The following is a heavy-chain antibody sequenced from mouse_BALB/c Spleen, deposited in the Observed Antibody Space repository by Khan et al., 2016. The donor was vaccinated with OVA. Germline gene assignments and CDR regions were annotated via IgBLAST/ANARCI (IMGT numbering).Heavy chain of an antibody. V-gene: IGHV2-9*02. J-gene: IGHJ2*01. CDR1: GFSLTSYG. Sequence: QVQLKESGPGLVAPSQSLSITCTVSGFSLTSYGVHWVRQPPGKGLEWLGVIWAGGSPNYNSALMSRLSISKDNSKSQVFLKMNSLQTDDTAMHYCARLEDIWGQGTTLTVSS. D-gene: IGHD1-3*01. CDR2: IWAGGSP. CDR3: ARLEDI.